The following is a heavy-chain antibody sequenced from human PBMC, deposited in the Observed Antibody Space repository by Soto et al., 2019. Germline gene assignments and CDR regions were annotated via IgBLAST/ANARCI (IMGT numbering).Heavy chain of an antibody. Sequence: PSETLSLTCTVSDGSVSNYYWSWILQPPGKGLDFIGYISYIGSTKYNPSLKNRVTIFRDTSKKQFSLKLTSVTAADTAVYYCARGLTRSSWYLDSWGQGTLVTVSS. CDR2: ISYIGST. CDR3: ARGLTRSSWYLDS. D-gene: IGHD6-13*01. J-gene: IGHJ4*02. CDR1: DGSVSNYY. V-gene: IGHV4-59*02.